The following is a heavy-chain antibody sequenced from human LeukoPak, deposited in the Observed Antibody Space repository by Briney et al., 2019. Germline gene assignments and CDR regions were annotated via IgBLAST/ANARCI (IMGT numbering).Heavy chain of an antibody. CDR3: ARGYYYTSGTYAWGY. Sequence: GGSLRLSCAASGFTFSTYWMSWVRQAPGKGLEWVANIKKDGSEKYYVDSVKGRFTISRDNAKNSLYLQMNSLRVDDTAIYYCARGYYYTSGTYAWGYWGQGTHVTVSS. D-gene: IGHD3-10*01. CDR2: IKKDGSEK. V-gene: IGHV3-7*01. J-gene: IGHJ4*02. CDR1: GFTFSTYW.